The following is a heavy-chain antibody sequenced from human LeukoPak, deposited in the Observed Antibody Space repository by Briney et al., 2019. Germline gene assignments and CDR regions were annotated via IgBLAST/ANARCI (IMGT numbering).Heavy chain of an antibody. CDR3: ARDWAVAGTGFSDY. D-gene: IGHD6-19*01. CDR1: GFTFSSYA. CDR2: ISGNGGRT. V-gene: IGHV3-23*01. J-gene: IGHJ4*02. Sequence: GGSLRLSCAASGFTFSSYAMSWVRQAPGKGLEWVSAISGNGGRTYYADSVKGRFTISRDNSRNTLFLQMNSLRAEDTAVYYCARDWAVAGTGFSDYWGQGTLVTVSS.